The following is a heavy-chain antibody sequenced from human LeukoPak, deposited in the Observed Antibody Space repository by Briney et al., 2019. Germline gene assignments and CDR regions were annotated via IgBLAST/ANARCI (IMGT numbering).Heavy chain of an antibody. D-gene: IGHD3-3*01. J-gene: IGHJ4*02. CDR1: GGSISSSSYY. CDR2: IYYSGST. CDR3: AAEDYDFWSGYAQLPGY. Sequence: SETLSLTCTVSGGSISSSSYYWGWIRQPPGKGLEWIGSIYYSGSTYYNPSLKSGVTISVDTSKNQLSLKLCSVTAADTAVYYCAAEDYDFWSGYAQLPGYWGQGTLVTVSS. V-gene: IGHV4-39*01.